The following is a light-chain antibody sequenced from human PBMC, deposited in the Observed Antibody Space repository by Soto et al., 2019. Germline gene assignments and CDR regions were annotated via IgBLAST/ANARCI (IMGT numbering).Light chain of an antibody. CDR3: QQYDNWPRP. Sequence: EIVMTQSPATLSVSPGERATLSCRASQSISSNLAWYQQKPGQAPRLLMFGVSTRAAGIPGRFSGSGSGTEFTLTIYSLQSEDFAVYYCQQYDNWPRPFGQGTKVDIK. J-gene: IGKJ1*01. CDR1: QSISSN. CDR2: GVS. V-gene: IGKV3-15*01.